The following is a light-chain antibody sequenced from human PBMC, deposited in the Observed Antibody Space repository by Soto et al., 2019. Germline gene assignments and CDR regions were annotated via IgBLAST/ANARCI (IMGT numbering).Light chain of an antibody. Sequence: DIKMTQSPSTLSASVGDRVTITCRASQSISSWLAWYQQKPGKAPKLLIYKASSLESGVPSRFSGSGSGTEFTLTISILQPDDFSINYCQQYNSYPPRTFGQVTKLEIK. V-gene: IGKV1-5*03. CDR1: QSISSW. J-gene: IGKJ1*01. CDR2: KAS. CDR3: QQYNSYPPRT.